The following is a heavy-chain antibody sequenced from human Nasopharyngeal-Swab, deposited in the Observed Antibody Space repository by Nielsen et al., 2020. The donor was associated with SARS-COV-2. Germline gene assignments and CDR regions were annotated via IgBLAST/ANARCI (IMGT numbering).Heavy chain of an antibody. CDR1: GFTFSSYW. CDR3: ARGGAAAEGYYGMDV. Sequence: GESLKISCAASGFTFSSYWMHWVRQAPGKGLVWVSRINSDGSRTSYADSVKGRFTISRDNAKNTLYLQMNSLRAEDTAVYYCARGGAAAEGYYGMDVWGQGTTVTVSS. D-gene: IGHD6-13*01. V-gene: IGHV3-74*01. CDR2: INSDGSRT. J-gene: IGHJ6*02.